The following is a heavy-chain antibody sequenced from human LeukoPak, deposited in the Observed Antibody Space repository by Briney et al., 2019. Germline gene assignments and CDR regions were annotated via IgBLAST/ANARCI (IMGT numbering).Heavy chain of an antibody. D-gene: IGHD2-2*01. J-gene: IGHJ6*02. V-gene: IGHV4-59*01. CDR3: ARSSGSTYYYGMDV. CDR1: GGSITPYF. Sequence: PSETLSLTCTVSGGSITPYFWSWIRQPPGKGLEWIGYISHSGSADYNPSLKSRVTISVDTSMNQLSLRLTSVTAADTAVYYCARSSGSTYYYGMDVWGQGTTVTVSS. CDR2: ISHSGSA.